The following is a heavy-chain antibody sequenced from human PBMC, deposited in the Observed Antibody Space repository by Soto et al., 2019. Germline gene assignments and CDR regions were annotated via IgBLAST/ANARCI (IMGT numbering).Heavy chain of an antibody. Sequence: VQLVESGGGVVQPGRSLRLSCAASGFTFSDYAMHWVRQAPGKGLEWVAVVSHDGRNTHYADSVKGRFTISRDSSKNTFSLEMNSLRAEDTAVYYCAKGGRQWLVTSDFNYWGQGALVTVSS. CDR2: VSHDGRNT. CDR3: AKGGRQWLVTSDFNY. J-gene: IGHJ4*02. CDR1: GFTFSDYA. D-gene: IGHD6-19*01. V-gene: IGHV3-30*18.